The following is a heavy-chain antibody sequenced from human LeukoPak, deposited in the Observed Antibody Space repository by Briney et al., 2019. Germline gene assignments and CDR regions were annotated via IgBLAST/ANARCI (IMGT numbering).Heavy chain of an antibody. Sequence: GGSLRLSCAASGFTFSNYWMSWVRQAPGKGLEWVANINEDGGEKYYVDSVKGRFTISRDNAKNSLYLRMNSLRAEDTAVYYCAKDSSSFTMVRGNFDYWGQGTLVTVSS. CDR2: INEDGGEK. CDR3: AKDSSSFTMVRGNFDY. J-gene: IGHJ4*02. D-gene: IGHD3-10*01. CDR1: GFTFSNYW. V-gene: IGHV3-7*03.